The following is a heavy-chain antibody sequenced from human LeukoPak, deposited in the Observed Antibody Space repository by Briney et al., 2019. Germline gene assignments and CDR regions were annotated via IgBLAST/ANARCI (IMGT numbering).Heavy chain of an antibody. Sequence: GGSLRLSCAASGFTFSSYSMNWVRQAPGKGLEWVSAISGSGGSTYYADSVKGRFTISRDNSKNTLYLQMNSLRAEDTAVYYCAKGPGVDSSGYYGGYWYFDLWGRGTLVTVSS. J-gene: IGHJ2*01. V-gene: IGHV3-23*01. D-gene: IGHD3-22*01. CDR2: ISGSGGST. CDR3: AKGPGVDSSGYYGGYWYFDL. CDR1: GFTFSSYS.